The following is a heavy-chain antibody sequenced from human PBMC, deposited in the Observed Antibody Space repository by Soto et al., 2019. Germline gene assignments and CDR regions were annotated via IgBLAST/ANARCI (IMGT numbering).Heavy chain of an antibody. Sequence: GGSLRLSCAASGFTFSSYAMHWVRQAPGKGLEWVAVISYDGSNKYYADSVKGRFTISRDNSKNTLYLQMNSLRADDTAVYYCARVVSGSPSGYYYYGRDGWGQRTTVT. CDR2: ISYDGSNK. V-gene: IGHV3-30-3*01. J-gene: IGHJ6*01. D-gene: IGHD5-12*01. CDR1: GFTFSSYA. CDR3: ARVVSGSPSGYYYYGRDG.